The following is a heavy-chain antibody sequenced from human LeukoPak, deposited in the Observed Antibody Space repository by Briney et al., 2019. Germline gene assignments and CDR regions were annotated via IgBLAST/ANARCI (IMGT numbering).Heavy chain of an antibody. J-gene: IGHJ4*02. CDR1: GYTFTSYG. CDR2: ISAYNGNT. D-gene: IGHD3-3*01. V-gene: IGHV1-18*01. Sequence: ASVKVSCKASGYTFTSYGISWVRQAPGQGLEWMGWISAYNGNTNYAQKLQGRVTMTTDTSTSAAYMELGSLRSDDTAVYYCARDHRHYDFWSGYYDYWGQGTLVTVSS. CDR3: ARDHRHYDFWSGYYDY.